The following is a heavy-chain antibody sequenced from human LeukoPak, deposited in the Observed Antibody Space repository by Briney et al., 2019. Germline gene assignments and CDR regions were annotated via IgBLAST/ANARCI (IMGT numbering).Heavy chain of an antibody. Sequence: ASVTVSCKASGYTFTSYAINWVRQAAGQGLEWMGWMNPNSGNTVYAQKFQGGVTITTHTSISTAYMELSSLRSEDTAVYYCGRGRGEKHTEFDLWGQGTLVTLSS. CDR1: GYTFTSYA. D-gene: IGHD3-10*01. CDR2: MNPNSGNT. CDR3: GRGRGEKHTEFDL. J-gene: IGHJ5*02. V-gene: IGHV1-8*01.